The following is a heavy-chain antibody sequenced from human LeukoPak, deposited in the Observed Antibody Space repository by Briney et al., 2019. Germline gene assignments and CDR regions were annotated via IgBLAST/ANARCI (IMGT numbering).Heavy chain of an antibody. CDR1: GGTFSSYA. V-gene: IGHV1-69*05. CDR3: ARDNRWDYGGPGFDY. CDR2: IIPIFGTA. J-gene: IGHJ4*02. D-gene: IGHD4-23*01. Sequence: ASVKVSCKASGGTFSSYAISWVRQAPGQGLEWMGGIIPIFGTANYAQKFQGRVTITTDESTSTAYMELSSLRSEDTAVYYCARDNRWDYGGPGFDYWGQGTLVTVSS.